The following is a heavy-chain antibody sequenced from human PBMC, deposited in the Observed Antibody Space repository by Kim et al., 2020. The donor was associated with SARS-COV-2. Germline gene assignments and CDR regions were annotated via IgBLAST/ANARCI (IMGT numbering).Heavy chain of an antibody. CDR3: AKARREWLPFSGMDV. V-gene: IGHV3-23*01. CDR1: GFTFSSYA. J-gene: IGHJ6*02. D-gene: IGHD5-12*01. Sequence: GGSLRLSCAASGFTFSSYAMSWVRQAPGKGLEWVSAISGSGGSTYYADSVKGRFTISRDNSKNTLYLQMNSLRAEDTAVYYCAKARREWLPFSGMDVWGQGTTVTVAS. CDR2: ISGSGGST.